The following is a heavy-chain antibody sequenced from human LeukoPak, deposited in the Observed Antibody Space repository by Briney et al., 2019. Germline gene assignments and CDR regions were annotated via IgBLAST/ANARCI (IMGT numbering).Heavy chain of an antibody. CDR3: AKVFPGVLRYFDWSPDAFDI. J-gene: IGHJ3*02. D-gene: IGHD3-9*01. Sequence: PGGSLRLSCAASGFTFSSYGIHWVRQAPGKGLEWVAVISYDGSNKYYADSVKGRFTIPRDNSRNTLYLQMNSLRAEDTAVYYCAKVFPGVLRYFDWSPDAFDIWGQGTMVTVSS. CDR1: GFTFSSYG. CDR2: ISYDGSNK. V-gene: IGHV3-30*18.